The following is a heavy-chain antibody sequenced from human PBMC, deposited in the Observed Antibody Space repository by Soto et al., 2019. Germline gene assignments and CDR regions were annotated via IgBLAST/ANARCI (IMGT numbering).Heavy chain of an antibody. J-gene: IGHJ3*02. D-gene: IGHD2-2*01. CDR2: ISTSGRT. Sequence: VQLQESGPGLVKPSETLSLTCSVSGGSINSDYWTWIRQSAGKGLEWIGRISTSGRTTYNPSLKSRVTMSIDTSRNQFSLTLISVTAADTALYYCARLHLPALQGAFDMWGQGTMVTVSS. V-gene: IGHV4-4*07. CDR1: GGSINSDY. CDR3: ARLHLPALQGAFDM.